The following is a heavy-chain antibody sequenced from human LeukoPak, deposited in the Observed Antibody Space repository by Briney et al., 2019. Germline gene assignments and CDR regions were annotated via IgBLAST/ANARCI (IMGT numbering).Heavy chain of an antibody. CDR2: INHSGST. J-gene: IGHJ3*02. Sequence: SETLSLTCAVYGGSFSGYYWSWIRQPPGKGLEWIGEINHSGSTNYNPSLKSRVTISVDTSKNQFSLKLSSVTAADTAVYYCARFHNDAFDIWGQGTMVTVSS. CDR3: ARFHNDAFDI. CDR1: GGSFSGYY. V-gene: IGHV4-34*01. D-gene: IGHD1-14*01.